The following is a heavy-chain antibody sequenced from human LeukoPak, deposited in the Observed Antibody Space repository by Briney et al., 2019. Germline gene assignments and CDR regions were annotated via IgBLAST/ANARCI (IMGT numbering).Heavy chain of an antibody. J-gene: IGHJ4*02. CDR3: AKGSSSLLSPFDY. D-gene: IGHD6-13*01. Sequence: GGSLRLSCAASGFTFSSYSMNWVRQAPGKGLEWVSSISSSSGYIYYADSVKGRFTISRDNAKNSLYLQMNSLRAEDTAVYYCAKGSSSLLSPFDYWGQGTLVTVSS. CDR1: GFTFSSYS. V-gene: IGHV3-21*01. CDR2: ISSSSGYI.